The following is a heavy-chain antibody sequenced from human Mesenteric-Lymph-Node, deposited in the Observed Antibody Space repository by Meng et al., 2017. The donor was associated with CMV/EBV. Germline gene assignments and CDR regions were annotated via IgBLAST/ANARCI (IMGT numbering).Heavy chain of an antibody. D-gene: IGHD3-3*01. CDR3: AKDLPPHPYYDFWSGFDY. V-gene: IGHV3-30*02. J-gene: IGHJ4*02. Sequence: GGSLRLSCAASGFTFSSYGMHWVRQAPGKGLEWVAFIRYDGSNKYYADSVKGRFTISRDNSKNTLYLQMNSLRAEDTAVYYCAKDLPPHPYYDFWSGFDYWGQGTLVTVSS. CDR2: IRYDGSNK. CDR1: GFTFSSYG.